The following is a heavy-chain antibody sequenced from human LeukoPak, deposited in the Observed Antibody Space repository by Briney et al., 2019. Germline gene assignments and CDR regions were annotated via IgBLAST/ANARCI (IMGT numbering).Heavy chain of an antibody. CDR2: IYSGGNT. D-gene: IGHD3/OR15-3a*01. J-gene: IGHJ4*02. CDR1: GFTVSSNY. V-gene: IGHV3-66*01. Sequence: PGGSLRLSCAASGFTVSSNYMSWVRQAPGKGLEWVSVIYSGGNTYYADSVKGRFTISRDNAKNSLYLQMNSLRDEDTAVYYCARAFGLTDYWGQGTLVTVSS. CDR3: ARAFGLTDY.